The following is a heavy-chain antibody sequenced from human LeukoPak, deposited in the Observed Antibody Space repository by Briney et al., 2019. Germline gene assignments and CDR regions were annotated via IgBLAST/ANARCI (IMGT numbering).Heavy chain of an antibody. CDR1: GGSISGYF. V-gene: IGHV4-59*08. CDR3: AWGDSSGYPFDP. D-gene: IGHD3-22*01. J-gene: IGHJ5*02. CDR2: VYDDGGT. Sequence: SETPSLTCTVSGGSISGYFYNWIRQPPGKRLEWIGYVYDDGGTNYNPSLKSRVTISVDTSKNQFSLKLSSVTAADTAVYYCAWGDSSGYPFDPWGQGTLVTVSS.